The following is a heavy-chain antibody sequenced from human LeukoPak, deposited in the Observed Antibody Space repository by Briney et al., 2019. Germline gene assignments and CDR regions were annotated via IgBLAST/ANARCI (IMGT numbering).Heavy chain of an antibody. CDR2: INSNSGGT. V-gene: IGHV1-2*02. Sequence: ASVTVSCKASGYTFTGYYMHWVRQAPGQGLEWMGWINSNSGGTNYAQKFQGRVTMTRDTSISTAYMELSRLRSDDTAVYYCARGRGLAVAGTLAYWGQGTLVTVSS. J-gene: IGHJ4*02. CDR1: GYTFTGYY. D-gene: IGHD6-19*01. CDR3: ARGRGLAVAGTLAY.